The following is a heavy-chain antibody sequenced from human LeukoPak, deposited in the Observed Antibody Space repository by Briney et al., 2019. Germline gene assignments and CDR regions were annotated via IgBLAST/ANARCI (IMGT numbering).Heavy chain of an antibody. Sequence: GGSLRLSCPASGFAFSTYGMDWVRQAPGKGLEWVSSISSSTSYIYYADSVKGRFTISKDNAKNSLYLQMNSLRAEDTAVYYCARAGGSTVSHSDYWGQGTLVTVSS. CDR2: ISSSTSYI. D-gene: IGHD4-17*01. CDR3: ARAGGSTVSHSDY. J-gene: IGHJ4*02. CDR1: GFAFSTYG. V-gene: IGHV3-21*01.